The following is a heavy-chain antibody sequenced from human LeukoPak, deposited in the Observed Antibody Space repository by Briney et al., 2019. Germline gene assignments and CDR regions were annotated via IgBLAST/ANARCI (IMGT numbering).Heavy chain of an antibody. CDR2: IYYSGST. J-gene: IGHJ4*02. D-gene: IGHD1-26*01. Sequence: SETLSLTCTVSGGSISSYYWRWLRQPPGKGLEWIGYIYYSGSTNYNPSLKSRVTISVDTSKNPFSLKLSSVTAADTAVYYCARDRGSFVFDYWGQGTLVTVSS. CDR1: GGSISSYY. CDR3: ARDRGSFVFDY. V-gene: IGHV4-59*01.